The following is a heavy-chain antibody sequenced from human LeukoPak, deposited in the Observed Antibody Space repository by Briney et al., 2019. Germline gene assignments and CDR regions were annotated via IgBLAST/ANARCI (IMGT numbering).Heavy chain of an antibody. CDR1: GASISSYS. V-gene: IGHV4-59*01. Sequence: PSETLSLTCTVSGASISSYSWSWIRQPPQKGLEWIGYIYYSGSTNYSPSLKSRVTISVDTSKNQFSLKLSSVTAADTAVYYCARDYPPYYFDYWGQGTLVTVSS. CDR3: ARDYPPYYFDY. CDR2: IYYSGST. J-gene: IGHJ4*02.